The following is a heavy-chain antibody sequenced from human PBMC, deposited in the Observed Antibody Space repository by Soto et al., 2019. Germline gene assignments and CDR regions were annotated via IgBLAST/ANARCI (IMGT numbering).Heavy chain of an antibody. CDR3: ASIVVVPAAMWGRGNYYYGMDV. J-gene: IGHJ6*02. Sequence: SETLSLTCTVSGGSISSSSYYWGWIRQHPGKGLEWIGSIYYTGSTYYNPSLKSRVTISVDTSKSQFSLKLSSVTAADTAVYYCASIVVVPAAMWGRGNYYYGMDVWGQGTTVTVSS. CDR2: IYYTGST. V-gene: IGHV4-39*01. CDR1: GGSISSSSYY. D-gene: IGHD2-2*01.